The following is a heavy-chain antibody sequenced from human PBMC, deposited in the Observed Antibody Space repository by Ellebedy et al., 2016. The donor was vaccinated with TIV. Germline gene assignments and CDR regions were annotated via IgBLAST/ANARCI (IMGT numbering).Heavy chain of an antibody. CDR2: ISYDGNTN. J-gene: IGHJ4*02. D-gene: IGHD3-16*01. V-gene: IGHV3-30-3*01. CDR1: GFTFSNFA. CDR3: AKDGGVWGTYAY. Sequence: GESLKISCAASGFTFSNFAMHWVRQAPGKGLEWVAVISYDGNTNYYADSVKGRFTISRDNSKNTLYLQMNSLRAEDTAVYYCAKDGGVWGTYAYWGQGTLVTVSS.